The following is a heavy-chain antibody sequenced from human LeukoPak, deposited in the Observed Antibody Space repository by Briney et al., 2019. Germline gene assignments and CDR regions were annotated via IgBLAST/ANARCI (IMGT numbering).Heavy chain of an antibody. CDR1: GFTVSSNY. Sequence: GGSLRLSWAASGFTVSSNYMSWVRQAPGKGLEWVSVIYSGGSTYYADSVKGRFTISRDNSKNTLYLQMNSLRAEDTAVYYCARATVTKQGIFDYWGQGTLVTVSS. CDR2: IYSGGST. CDR3: ARATVTKQGIFDY. V-gene: IGHV3-53*01. D-gene: IGHD4-17*01. J-gene: IGHJ4*02.